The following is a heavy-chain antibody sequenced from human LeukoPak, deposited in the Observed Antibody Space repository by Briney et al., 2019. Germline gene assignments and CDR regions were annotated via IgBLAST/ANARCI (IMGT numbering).Heavy chain of an antibody. Sequence: AGGSLRLSCAASGFTFSSYGMHWVRQAPGKGLEWVAFIRYDGSNKYYADSVKGRFTISRDNSKNTLYLQMNSLRAEDTAVYYCARPDILVQGGFDPWGQGTLVTVSS. CDR3: ARPDILVQGGFDP. D-gene: IGHD3-9*01. V-gene: IGHV3-30*02. J-gene: IGHJ5*02. CDR2: IRYDGSNK. CDR1: GFTFSSYG.